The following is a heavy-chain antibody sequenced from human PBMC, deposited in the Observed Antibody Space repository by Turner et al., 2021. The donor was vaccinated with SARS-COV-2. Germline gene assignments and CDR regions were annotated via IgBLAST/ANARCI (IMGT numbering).Heavy chain of an antibody. CDR2: IIPISGTT. CDR3: ARGKNYYGSGSYYPTHYYYGMDV. V-gene: IGHV1-69*01. D-gene: IGHD3-10*01. Sequence: QVQLVQSGAAVKKPGSSVKVSCKASGGIFSSYVISWVRQAPGQGLEWMGWIIPISGTTNYAQKFQGRVTITADESTSTAYMELSSLRSEDTAVYYCARGKNYYGSGSYYPTHYYYGMDVWGQGTTVTVSS. CDR1: GGIFSSYV. J-gene: IGHJ6*02.